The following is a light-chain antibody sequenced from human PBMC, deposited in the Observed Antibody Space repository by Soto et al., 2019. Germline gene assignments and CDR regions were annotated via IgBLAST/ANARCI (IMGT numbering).Light chain of an antibody. CDR1: SSDVGGYNY. Sequence: QSVLTQPRSLSGSPGQSVTISCTGTSSDVGGYNYVSWYQPHPGKAPKLMIYDVSKRPSGVPDRFSGSKSGNTASLTISWLHAEDEADYCCCSYAGSSLYVFGTGTKLTVL. V-gene: IGLV2-11*01. J-gene: IGLJ1*01. CDR2: DVS. CDR3: CSYAGSSLYV.